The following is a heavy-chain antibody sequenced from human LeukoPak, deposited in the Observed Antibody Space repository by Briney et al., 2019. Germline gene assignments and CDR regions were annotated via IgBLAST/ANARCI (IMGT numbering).Heavy chain of an antibody. J-gene: IGHJ4*02. Sequence: GGSLRLSCAASGFTVSSNYMSWVRQAPGKGLEWVSVIYGGGSTYYADSVKGRFTISRDNSKNTLYLQMNSLRAEDTAVYYCARDRKVAAAGGYYFDYWGQGTLVTVSS. CDR1: GFTVSSNY. CDR2: IYGGGST. CDR3: ARDRKVAAAGGYYFDY. V-gene: IGHV3-66*01. D-gene: IGHD6-13*01.